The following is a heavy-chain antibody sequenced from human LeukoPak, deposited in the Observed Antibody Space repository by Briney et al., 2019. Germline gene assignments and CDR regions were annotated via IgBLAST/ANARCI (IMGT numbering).Heavy chain of an antibody. J-gene: IGHJ6*02. CDR2: VNRDGSET. CDR3: ARNNGMDV. V-gene: IGHV3-7*03. Sequence: GGSLRLSCAASGFTFSSYAMHWVRQVPGRGPEWVANVNRDGSETYYLDSVKGRFTISKDNAKNSLYLQMNSLRAEDTALYHCARNNGMDVWGQGTTVIVSS. CDR1: GFTFSSYA.